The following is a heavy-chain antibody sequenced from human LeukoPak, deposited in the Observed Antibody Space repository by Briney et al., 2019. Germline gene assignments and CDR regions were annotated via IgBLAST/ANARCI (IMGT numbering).Heavy chain of an antibody. CDR1: GYTFTSYG. Sequence: GASVKVSCKASGYTFTSYGIRWVRPAPGQGLEGMGWISPSNGNTNYAKKLQGRVTMTTDTSTSTAYMELRSLRSDDTAVYYCARIYSGSLYDAFDIWGQGTMVTVSS. D-gene: IGHD1-26*01. CDR3: ARIYSGSLYDAFDI. V-gene: IGHV1-18*01. J-gene: IGHJ3*02. CDR2: ISPSNGNT.